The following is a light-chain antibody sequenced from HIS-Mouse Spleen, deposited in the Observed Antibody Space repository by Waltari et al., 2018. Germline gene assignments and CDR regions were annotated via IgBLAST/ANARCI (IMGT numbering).Light chain of an antibody. Sequence: QAALTQPASGSGSPGQALTIPCPGTRRDAGVYTFLSLSQPHPGKAPKLMIYEVSNRPSGVSNRFSGSESGNTASLTISGLQAEDEADYYCSSYTSSSTLGWVFGGGTKLTVL. CDR2: EVS. J-gene: IGLJ3*02. V-gene: IGLV2-14*01. CDR3: SSYTSSSTLGWV. CDR1: RRDAGVYTF.